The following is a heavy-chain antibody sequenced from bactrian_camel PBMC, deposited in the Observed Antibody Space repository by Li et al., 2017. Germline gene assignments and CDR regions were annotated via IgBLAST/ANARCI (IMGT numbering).Heavy chain of an antibody. CDR2: INSGGGTT. Sequence: VQLVESGGGSVQAGETLRLSCTTSGFTFDELDMGWYRQAPGKGIEWVATINSGGGTTYSADSVKGRFTISQDNAKNTLYLQMNSLNTEDTAVYYCAADPRGSGYWGQGTQVTVS. V-gene: IGHV3S40*01. CDR1: GFTFDELD. CDR3: AADPRGSGY. J-gene: IGHJ4*01. D-gene: IGHD3*01.